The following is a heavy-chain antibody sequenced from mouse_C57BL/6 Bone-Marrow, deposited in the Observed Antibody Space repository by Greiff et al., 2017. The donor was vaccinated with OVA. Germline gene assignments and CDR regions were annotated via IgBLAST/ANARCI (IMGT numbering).Heavy chain of an antibody. CDR1: GFTFSDYG. CDR2: ISSGSSTI. CDR3: ATDYAMDY. V-gene: IGHV5-17*01. Sequence: QVVESGGGLVKPGGSLTLSCAASGFTFSDYGMHWVRQAPETGLEWVAYISSGSSTIYYADTVKGRFTISRDNDKNTLFLQMTSLRSEDTAMYYCATDYAMDYWGQGTSVTVSS. J-gene: IGHJ4*01.